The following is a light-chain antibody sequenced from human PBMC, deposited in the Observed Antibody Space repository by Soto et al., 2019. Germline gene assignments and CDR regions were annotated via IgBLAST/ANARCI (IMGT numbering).Light chain of an antibody. J-gene: IGLJ2*01. V-gene: IGLV2-14*01. CDR1: SSDVGGYNY. CDR2: EIS. Sequence: QSVLTQPASVSGPPGQSITISCTGASSDVGGYNYVSWYQQHPGKAPKLMIFEISKRPSEVSNRFSGSKSGNTASLTISGLQAEDEADYYCSSYTSSSVVFGGGTKLTVL. CDR3: SSYTSSSVV.